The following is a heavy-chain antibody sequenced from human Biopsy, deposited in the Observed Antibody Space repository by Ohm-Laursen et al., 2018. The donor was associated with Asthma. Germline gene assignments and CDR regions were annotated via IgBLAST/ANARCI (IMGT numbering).Heavy chain of an antibody. Sequence: SLRLSCTASGFFFNDYYMTWIRQAPGKGLERVAYISSRGSNIFYADSVKGRFTISRDNAKKSLFLEMNSLTVEDTAVYFCARGYNTSWYFGYWGQGALVAVSS. V-gene: IGHV3-11*01. CDR1: GFFFNDYY. J-gene: IGHJ4*02. CDR3: ARGYNTSWYFGY. D-gene: IGHD6-13*01. CDR2: ISSRGSNI.